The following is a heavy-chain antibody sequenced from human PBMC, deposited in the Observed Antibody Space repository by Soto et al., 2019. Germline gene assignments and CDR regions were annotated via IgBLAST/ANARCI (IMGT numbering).Heavy chain of an antibody. J-gene: IGHJ6*02. Sequence: GASVKVSCKASGYTFTSYGISWVRQAPGQGLEWMGWISAYNGNTNYAQKLQGRVTMTTDTSTSTAYMELRSLRSDDTAVYYCARWSPSWIAARSTPRRLYYGMDVWGQGTTVTVSS. V-gene: IGHV1-18*01. CDR1: GYTFTSYG. D-gene: IGHD6-6*01. CDR2: ISAYNGNT. CDR3: ARWSPSWIAARSTPRRLYYGMDV.